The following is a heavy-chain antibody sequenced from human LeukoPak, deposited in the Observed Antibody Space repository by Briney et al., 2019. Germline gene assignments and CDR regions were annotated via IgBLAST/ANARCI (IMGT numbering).Heavy chain of an antibody. V-gene: IGHV4-39*07. CDR3: ARDFKLDV. J-gene: IGHJ6*04. CDR2: VYSGAS. Sequence: PSETLSLTCTVSGGSISSSSYYWGWIRQPPGKGLEWIGSVYSGASYYNPSLKSRVTISIDTSKKHFSLKLTSVTAADTAVYYCARDFKLDVWGKGTTVTVSS. CDR1: GGSISSSSYY.